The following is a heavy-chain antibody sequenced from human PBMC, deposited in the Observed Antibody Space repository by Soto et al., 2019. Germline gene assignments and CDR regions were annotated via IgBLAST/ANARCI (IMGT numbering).Heavy chain of an antibody. CDR3: AKESGGITIFGVVSSGRGMDV. V-gene: IGHV3-23*01. Sequence: GGSLRLSCAASGFTFSSYAMSWVRQAPGKGLEWVSAISGSGGSTYYADSVKGRFTISRDNSKNTLYLQMNSLRAEDTAVYYCAKESGGITIFGVVSSGRGMDVWGQGTTVTVSS. CDR2: ISGSGGST. CDR1: GFTFSSYA. D-gene: IGHD3-3*01. J-gene: IGHJ6*02.